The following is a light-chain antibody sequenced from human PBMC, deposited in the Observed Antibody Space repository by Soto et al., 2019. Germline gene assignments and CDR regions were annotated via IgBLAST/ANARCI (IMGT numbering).Light chain of an antibody. CDR1: QSLLHSDGKTY. J-gene: IGKJ1*01. Sequence: DIVMTQTPLSLSVTPGQPASISCQSSQSLLHSDGKTYLSWYLQRPGQPLRLLIYEVSNRFSGVPDRLNGSGSGTDFTLKISRVEAEDVGVYYYMHSVEIPPTFGQGTKVDIK. CDR2: EVS. CDR3: MHSVEIPPT. V-gene: IGKV2D-29*01.